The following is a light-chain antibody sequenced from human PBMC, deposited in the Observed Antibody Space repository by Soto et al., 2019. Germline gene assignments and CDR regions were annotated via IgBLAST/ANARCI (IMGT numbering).Light chain of an antibody. CDR3: QQLNSSPCT. Sequence: IPLTQSPSSLSASVGDRVTITCRASQDISSYLAWYQQKPGKAPNLLIYAASTLQSGVPSRCSGSGSGIAFTLTISSLQPEDFATYYCQQLNSSPCTFGPGTKVDI. J-gene: IGKJ3*01. CDR1: QDISSY. CDR2: AAS. V-gene: IGKV1-9*01.